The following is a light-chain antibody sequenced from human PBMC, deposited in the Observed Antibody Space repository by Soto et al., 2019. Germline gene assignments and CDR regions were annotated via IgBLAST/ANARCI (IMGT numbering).Light chain of an antibody. CDR1: QSIGSY. CDR2: AAS. CDR3: QKSYSVPFT. J-gene: IGKJ3*01. V-gene: IGKV1-39*01. Sequence: DIQMTQSPSSLSASVGDRVTITCRASQSIGSYVNWFQQKPGKAPKLLIYAASTLQSGVPSRFSGSGSGTDFTLTIRSLQPEDFATYYCQKSYSVPFTFGPGTKVDIK.